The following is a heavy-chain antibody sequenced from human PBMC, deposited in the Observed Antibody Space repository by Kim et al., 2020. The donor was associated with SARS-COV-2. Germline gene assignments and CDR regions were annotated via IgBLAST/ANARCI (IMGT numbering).Heavy chain of an antibody. D-gene: IGHD3-3*01. CDR2: INSDGSST. CDR1: GFTFSSYW. J-gene: IGHJ4*02. V-gene: IGHV3-74*01. CDR3: ARDDANDFWSGSLFGD. Sequence: GGSLRLSCAASGFTFSSYWMHWVRQAPGKGLVWVSRINSDGSSTSYADSVKGRFTISRDNAKNTLYLQMNSLRAEDTAVYYCARDDANDFWSGSLFGDWGQGTLITDSS.